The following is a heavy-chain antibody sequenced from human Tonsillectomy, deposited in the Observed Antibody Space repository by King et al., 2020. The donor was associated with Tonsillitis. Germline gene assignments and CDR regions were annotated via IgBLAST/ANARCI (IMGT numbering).Heavy chain of an antibody. D-gene: IGHD2-8*02. J-gene: IGHJ5*02. CDR2: ILHSGST. Sequence: QLQESGPGLVKPSETLSLSCSVSGDSIRTDNYLWGWIRQPPGQGLEWIGSILHSGSTYYDPSLRSRVTISVDTSKNRFSLKVRSVTAADTAVYYCARHPIWWSVRRSVWFDPWGQGTLVTVSS. CDR1: GDSIRTDNYL. CDR3: ARHPIWWSVRRSVWFDP. V-gene: IGHV4-39*07.